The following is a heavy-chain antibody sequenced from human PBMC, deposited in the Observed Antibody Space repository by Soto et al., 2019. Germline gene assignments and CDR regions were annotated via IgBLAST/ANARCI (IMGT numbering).Heavy chain of an antibody. CDR3: AKDHTIFGVVPYYFDY. CDR1: GFTFSSYA. V-gene: IGHV3-23*01. Sequence: GGSLRLSCAASGFTFSSYAMSWVRQAPGKGLEWVSAISGSGGSTYYADSVKGRFTISSDNSKNTLYLQMNSLRAEDTAVYYCAKDHTIFGVVPYYFDYWGQGTLVTVSS. D-gene: IGHD3-3*01. J-gene: IGHJ4*02. CDR2: ISGSGGST.